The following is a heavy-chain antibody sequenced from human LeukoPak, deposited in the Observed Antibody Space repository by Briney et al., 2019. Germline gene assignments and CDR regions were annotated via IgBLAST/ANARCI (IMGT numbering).Heavy chain of an antibody. D-gene: IGHD6-19*01. CDR2: IYYSGST. CDR1: GGSISSYY. V-gene: IGHV4-59*01. J-gene: IGHJ4*02. Sequence: PSETLSLTCTVSGGSISSYYWSWIQQPPGKGLEWIGYIYYSGSTNYNPSLKSRVTISVDTSKNQFSLKLSSVTAADTAVYYCARGKAVAGLALTRTFDYWGQGTLVTVSS. CDR3: ARGKAVAGLALTRTFDY.